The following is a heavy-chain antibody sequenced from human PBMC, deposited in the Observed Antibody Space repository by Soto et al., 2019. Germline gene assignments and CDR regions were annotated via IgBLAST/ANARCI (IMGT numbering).Heavy chain of an antibody. CDR3: ARDYMAVVD. CDR2: IYHSGST. Sequence: PSETLSLTCTVPGSSISSGSYYWSWIRQHPGKGLEWIGYIYHSGSTYYNPSLKSRATISLDTSKNQFSLKLSSVTAADTAVYYCARDYMAVVDWGQGTLVTVSS. D-gene: IGHD2-15*01. V-gene: IGHV4-31*03. J-gene: IGHJ4*02. CDR1: GSSISSGSYY.